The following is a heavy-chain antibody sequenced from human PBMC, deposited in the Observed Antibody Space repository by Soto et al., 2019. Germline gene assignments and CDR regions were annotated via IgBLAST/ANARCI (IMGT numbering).Heavy chain of an antibody. CDR3: ARRNVHASGSYSFDY. CDR1: GYTFTNYA. D-gene: IGHD3-10*01. V-gene: IGHV1-3*01. Sequence: QVQLVQSGAEVKKPGASVKVSCKASGYTFTNYAMHWVRQAPGQRLEWMGWINAAIGNTKYSQKFQGSVTITRDTSANTAYMELSSLRSEDTAVYYCARRNVHASGSYSFDYWGQGPLVTVST. J-gene: IGHJ4*02. CDR2: INAAIGNT.